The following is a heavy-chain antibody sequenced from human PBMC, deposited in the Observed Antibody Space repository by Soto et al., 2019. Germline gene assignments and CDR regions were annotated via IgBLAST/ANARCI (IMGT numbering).Heavy chain of an antibody. CDR3: ARGGVVVVAGNWFDP. CDR1: GGSISSGDYY. V-gene: IGHV4-30-4*01. D-gene: IGHD2-15*01. Sequence: QVQLQESGPGLVKPSQTLSLTCTVSGGSISSGDYYWSWIRQPPGKGLEWIGYIYYSGSTYYNPSLKSRVTIXXDXSXXQSSLKLSSVTAADTAVYYCARGGVVVVAGNWFDPWGQGTLVTVSS. J-gene: IGHJ5*02. CDR2: IYYSGST.